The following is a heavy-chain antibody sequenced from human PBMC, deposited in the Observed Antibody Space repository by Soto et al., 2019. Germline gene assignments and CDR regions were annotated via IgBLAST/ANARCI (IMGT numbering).Heavy chain of an antibody. CDR1: GGTFSSHA. CDR3: ARAAIHGSSWYFWFDP. J-gene: IGHJ5*02. D-gene: IGHD6-13*01. CDR2: IIPMFGTT. V-gene: IGHV1-69*13. Sequence: SVNVSCKTSGGTFSSHAINWVRQAPGQGLEWMGGIIPMFGTTNYAQEFKGRVTISADESTSTAYMELSSLRSEDAAVYYCARAAIHGSSWYFWFDPWGQGTLVTVSS.